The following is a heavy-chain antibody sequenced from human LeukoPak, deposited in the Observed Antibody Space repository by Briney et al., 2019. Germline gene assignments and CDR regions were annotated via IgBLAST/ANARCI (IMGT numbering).Heavy chain of an antibody. J-gene: IGHJ4*02. CDR1: GGSITSYY. CDR2: IYYSVST. D-gene: IGHD5-18*01. V-gene: IGHV4-59*08. Sequence: PSETLSLTCTVSGGSITSYYWGWIRQAPGKGLEWIGYIYYSVSTNYNPSFKSRVTISVDTSKNQFYLKLSSVTAADTAVYYCARGDTAMVTRPYFDYWGQGTLVTVSS. CDR3: ARGDTAMVTRPYFDY.